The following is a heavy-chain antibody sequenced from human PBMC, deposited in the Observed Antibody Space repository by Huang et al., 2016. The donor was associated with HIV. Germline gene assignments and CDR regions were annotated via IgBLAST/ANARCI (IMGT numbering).Heavy chain of an antibody. Sequence: QVRLQESGPGVVKPSQTLSLTCTISGGSINTGTFYYTWIRQFAGKRLEWIGHMVTSGSTTDNPSLESRVTIALDTSNNRFSLRLTSVTAEDTAVYFCARNGGSHRPGPRGQGTLVAVSS. CDR1: GGSINTGTFY. CDR3: ARNGGSHRPGP. J-gene: IGHJ5*02. CDR2: MVTSGST. V-gene: IGHV4-61*09. D-gene: IGHD1-26*01.